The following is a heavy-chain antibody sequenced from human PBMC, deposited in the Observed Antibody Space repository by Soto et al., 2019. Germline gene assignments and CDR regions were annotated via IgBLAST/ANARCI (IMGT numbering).Heavy chain of an antibody. J-gene: IGHJ4*02. Sequence: LRLSCAASGFTFSSYSMNWVRQAPGKGLEWVSSISSSSSYIYYADSVKGRFTISRDNAKNSLYLQMNSLRAEDTAVYYCARGLIAAAGITGWGQGTLVTVSS. CDR3: ARGLIAAAGITG. V-gene: IGHV3-21*01. D-gene: IGHD6-13*01. CDR1: GFTFSSYS. CDR2: ISSSSSYI.